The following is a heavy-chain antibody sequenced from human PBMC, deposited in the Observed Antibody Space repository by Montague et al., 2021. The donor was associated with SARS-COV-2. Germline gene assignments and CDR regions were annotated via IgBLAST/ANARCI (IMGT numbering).Heavy chain of an antibody. J-gene: IGHJ4*02. CDR1: GGSISSYY. CDR2: IYYSGST. CDR3: ARVFPRWLQFDPYFDY. D-gene: IGHD5-24*01. V-gene: IGHV4-59*01. Sequence: SETLSLTCTVSGGSISSYYWSRIRQPPGKGLEWIGYIYYSGSTNYNPSLKSRVTISVDTSKNQFSLKLSSVTAAETAVYYCARVFPRWLQFDPYFDYWGQGTLVTVSS.